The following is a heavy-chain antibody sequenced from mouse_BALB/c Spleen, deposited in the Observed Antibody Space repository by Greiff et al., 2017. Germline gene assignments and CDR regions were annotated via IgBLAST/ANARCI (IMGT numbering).Heavy chain of an antibody. CDR1: GFSLTSYG. V-gene: IGHV2-9*02. CDR2: IWAGGST. CDR3: ARAYGNYVPWFAY. D-gene: IGHD2-1*01. Sequence: VHLVESGPGLVAPSQSLSITCTVSGFSLTSYGVHWVRQPPGKGLEWLGVIWAGGSTNYNSALMSRLSISKDNSKSQVFLKMNSLQTDDTAMYYCARAYGNYVPWFAYWGQGTLVTVSA. J-gene: IGHJ3*01.